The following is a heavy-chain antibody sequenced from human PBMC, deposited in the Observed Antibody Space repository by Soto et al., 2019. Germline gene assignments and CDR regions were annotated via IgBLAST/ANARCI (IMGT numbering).Heavy chain of an antibody. CDR1: GASFTSNDW. V-gene: IGHV4-4*02. D-gene: IGHD1-7*01. CDR2: IYRTGST. J-gene: IGHJ4*02. Sequence: QVQLQESGPGLVKPSGTLSLTCAVSGASFTSNDWWTWVRQPPGRGLEWIGEIYRTGSTNYNPSLKSRVTIALDKSENQFSLKVTSLTAADTAVYYCARRDPGTSVDYWGQGTLVTVSS. CDR3: ARRDPGTSVDY.